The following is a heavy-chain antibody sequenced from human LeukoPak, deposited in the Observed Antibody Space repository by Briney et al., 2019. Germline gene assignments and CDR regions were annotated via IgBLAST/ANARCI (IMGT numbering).Heavy chain of an antibody. CDR1: GFTFGTHA. J-gene: IGHJ4*02. Sequence: GGSLRLSCAASGFTFGTHAMTWVRQAPGKGLEWVSGMSGSGDTTYYADSVKGRFTISRDNSKNTLFLQVNSLRAEDTAVYYCAKLAGIRGWYVYYFDYWGQGTLVTVS. V-gene: IGHV3-23*01. D-gene: IGHD6-19*01. CDR2: MSGSGDTT. CDR3: AKLAGIRGWYVYYFDY.